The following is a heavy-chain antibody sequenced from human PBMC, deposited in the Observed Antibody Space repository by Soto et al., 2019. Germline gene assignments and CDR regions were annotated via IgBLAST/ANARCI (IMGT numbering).Heavy chain of an antibody. Sequence: GGSLRLSCAASGFTFDDYAMHWVRQAPGKGLEWVSGISWNSGSIGYADSVKGRFTISRDNAKNSLYLQMNSLRAEDTALYYCAKGIRAVAGSFEYFQHWGQGTLVTVSS. D-gene: IGHD6-19*01. V-gene: IGHV3-9*01. J-gene: IGHJ1*01. CDR2: ISWNSGSI. CDR1: GFTFDDYA. CDR3: AKGIRAVAGSFEYFQH.